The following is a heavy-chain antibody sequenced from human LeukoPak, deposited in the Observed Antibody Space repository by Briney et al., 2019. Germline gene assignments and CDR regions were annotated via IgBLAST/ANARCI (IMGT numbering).Heavy chain of an antibody. CDR3: ARGFANGDYTLDY. J-gene: IGHJ4*02. Sequence: GGSLRLSCTASGFTFGDYAMSWVRQAPGKGLEWVSVLYRGGSTYYADSVEGRFTISRDNSKNTLSLQMNSLRADDTAVYYCARGFANGDYTLDYWGQGTLVTVSS. CDR2: LYRGGST. D-gene: IGHD4-17*01. CDR1: GFTFGDYA. V-gene: IGHV3-53*01.